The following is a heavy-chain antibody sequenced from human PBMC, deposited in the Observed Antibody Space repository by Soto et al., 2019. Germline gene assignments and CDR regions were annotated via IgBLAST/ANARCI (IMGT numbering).Heavy chain of an antibody. Sequence: PSETLSLTCTVSGGSISSYYWSWIRQPPGKGLEWIGYIYYSGSTNYNPSLKSRVTISVDTSKNQFSLRLSSVTAADTAVYYCARHPTREDFWSGEIDYYYYYMDVWGKGTTVTVSS. CDR3: ARHPTREDFWSGEIDYYYYYMDV. CDR1: GGSISSYY. J-gene: IGHJ6*03. V-gene: IGHV4-59*01. CDR2: IYYSGST. D-gene: IGHD3-3*01.